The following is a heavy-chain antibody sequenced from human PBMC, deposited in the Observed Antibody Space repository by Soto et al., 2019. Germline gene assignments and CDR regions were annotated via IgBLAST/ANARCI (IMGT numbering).Heavy chain of an antibody. D-gene: IGHD6-19*01. J-gene: IGHJ4*02. CDR3: ASQASGWYPDY. CDR2: IFDSGTT. Sequence: QVQLQESGPGLVKPSQTLSLTCTVSGGSISSGGYYWSWLRQHPGKGLEWIGYIFDSGTTYYNPSLKSRITRSLXPSKSQFSLRLTSVTATDTAVYYCASQASGWYPDYWGQGTLVTVSS. CDR1: GGSISSGGYY. V-gene: IGHV4-31*03.